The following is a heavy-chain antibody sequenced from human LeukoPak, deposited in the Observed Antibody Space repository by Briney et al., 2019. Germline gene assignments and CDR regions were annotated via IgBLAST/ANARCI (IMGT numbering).Heavy chain of an antibody. CDR3: ARESIAARPRAYYYCMDV. J-gene: IGHJ6*03. Sequence: ASVKASCKASGYTFTSYDINWVRQATGQGLEWMGWMNPNSGNTGYAQKFQGRVTMTRNTSISTAYMELSSLRSEDTAVYYCARESIAARPRAYYYCMDVWGKGTTVTVSS. V-gene: IGHV1-8*01. CDR2: MNPNSGNT. D-gene: IGHD6-6*01. CDR1: GYTFTSYD.